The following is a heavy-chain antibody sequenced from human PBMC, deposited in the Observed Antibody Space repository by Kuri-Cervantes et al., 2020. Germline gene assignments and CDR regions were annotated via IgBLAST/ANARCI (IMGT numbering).Heavy chain of an antibody. Sequence: ESLKISCAASGFTFDDYAVHWVRQAPGKGLVWVSRINNDGRSTSYADSVKGRFTISRDNAKNTLYLQMNSLRAEDTAVYYCASTKRGSNAFDVWGQGTMVTVSS. CDR1: GFTFDDYA. D-gene: IGHD2-8*01. CDR3: ASTKRGSNAFDV. CDR2: INNDGRST. V-gene: IGHV3-74*01. J-gene: IGHJ3*01.